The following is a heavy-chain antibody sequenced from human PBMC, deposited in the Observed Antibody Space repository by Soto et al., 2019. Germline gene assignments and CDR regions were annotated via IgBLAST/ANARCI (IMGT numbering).Heavy chain of an antibody. CDR2: ISGSGGST. CDR3: AKDLYKTYYYDSSGSPEGYYFDY. CDR1: GFTFSSYA. D-gene: IGHD3-22*01. Sequence: GGSLRLSCAASGFTFSSYAMSWVRQAPGKGLEWVSAISGSGGSTYYADSVKGRFTISRDNSKNTLYLQMSSLRAEDTAVYYCAKDLYKTYYYDSSGSPEGYYFDYWGQGTLVTVSS. J-gene: IGHJ4*02. V-gene: IGHV3-23*01.